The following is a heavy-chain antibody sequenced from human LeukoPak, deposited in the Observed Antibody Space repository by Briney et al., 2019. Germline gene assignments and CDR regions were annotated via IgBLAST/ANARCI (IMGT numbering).Heavy chain of an antibody. CDR3: ARDMRGIGAFDI. CDR2: INSDGSST. J-gene: IGHJ3*02. V-gene: IGHV3-74*01. D-gene: IGHD3-16*01. Sequence: GGSLRLSCAASGFTFSSYWLHWVRQAPGKGLVWVSRINSDGSSTTYADSVKGRLTISRDNAKNTLYLQMNSLRAEDTAVYYCARDMRGIGAFDIWGQGTMVTVPS. CDR1: GFTFSSYW.